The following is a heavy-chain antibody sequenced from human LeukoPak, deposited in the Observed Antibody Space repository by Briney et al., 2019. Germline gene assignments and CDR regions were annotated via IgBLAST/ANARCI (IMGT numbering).Heavy chain of an antibody. V-gene: IGHV1-2*02. D-gene: IGHD3-3*01. CDR2: INPNSGVT. Sequence: ASVKVSCKASGYTFISYDMHGVRQAPGQGLEWMGWINPNSGVTNYAQKFQGRVTMTRDTSTSTAYMELSRLRSDDTAVYYCASDFDFWGFDYWGPGTLVTVSS. J-gene: IGHJ4*02. CDR3: ASDFDFWGFDY. CDR1: GYTFISYD.